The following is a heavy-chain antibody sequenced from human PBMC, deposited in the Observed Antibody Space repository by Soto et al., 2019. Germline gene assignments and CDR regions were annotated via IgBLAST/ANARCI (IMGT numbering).Heavy chain of an antibody. CDR2: TIPILAIT. CDR1: GATFSTYP. Sequence: QVHLVQSGAVVKKPGSSMTVSCKTSGATFSTYPITWVRQAPGQGLEWMGRTIPILAITDYAQKFQGRVTITADRSMTTAYMELTSLKFEDTAVYYCARGGDGSGSESVFDVWGQGTMVTVSS. D-gene: IGHD3-22*01. V-gene: IGHV1-69*02. J-gene: IGHJ3*01. CDR3: ARGGDGSGSESVFDV.